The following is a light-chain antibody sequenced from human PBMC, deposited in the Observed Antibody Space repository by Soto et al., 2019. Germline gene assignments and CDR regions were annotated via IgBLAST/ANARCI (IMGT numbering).Light chain of an antibody. V-gene: IGLV1-51*01. CDR2: DNN. J-gene: IGLJ1*01. CDR1: SSNIGDNS. Sequence: QSVLTQPPSMSAAPGQMVAISCSGTSSNIGDNSVSWYQHFPGTAPKALIYDNNRRPSGIPDRFSGSKSGTSASLTISGLQAEDEADYYCSSYTISNTLPFVFGTGTKLTVL. CDR3: SSYTISNTLPFV.